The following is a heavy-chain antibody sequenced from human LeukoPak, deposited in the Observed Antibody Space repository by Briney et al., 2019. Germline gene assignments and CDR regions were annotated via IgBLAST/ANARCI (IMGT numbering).Heavy chain of an antibody. CDR1: GFTFSSYS. Sequence: GGSLRLSCAASGFTFSSYSMNWVRQAPGKGLEWVSVIYSGGSTYYADSVKGRFTISRDNSKNTLYLQMNSLRAEDTAVYYCARGGGPARDYFDYWGQGTLVTVSS. J-gene: IGHJ4*02. D-gene: IGHD3-10*01. CDR2: IYSGGST. CDR3: ARGGGPARDYFDY. V-gene: IGHV3-66*01.